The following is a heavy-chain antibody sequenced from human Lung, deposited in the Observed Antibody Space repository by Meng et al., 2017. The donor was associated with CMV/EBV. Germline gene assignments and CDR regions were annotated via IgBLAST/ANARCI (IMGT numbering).Heavy chain of an antibody. CDR3: ASGTPGRSYCDY. V-gene: IGHV1-18*01. CDR2: FVNYVDT. Sequence: QGHLRQSGPRVKKPGPSVRVSCKASGYTFGSYGICWVRQAPGRGLEWMGWFVNYVDTYPAPKFQGRVTMTTDTHTNTAFMELRSLTSDDTAVYYCASGTPGRSYCDYWGQGTLVTVSS. CDR1: GYTFGSYG. J-gene: IGHJ4*02. D-gene: IGHD2-15*01.